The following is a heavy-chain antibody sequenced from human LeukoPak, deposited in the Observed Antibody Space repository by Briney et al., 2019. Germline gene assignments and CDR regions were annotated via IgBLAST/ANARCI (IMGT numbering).Heavy chain of an antibody. CDR2: TYYRSKWYN. J-gene: IGHJ4*02. CDR1: GDSVSSNSAA. CDR3: ARASTMGLVLTRAFDY. V-gene: IGHV6-1*01. D-gene: IGHD6-6*01. Sequence: SQTLSLTCAISGDSVSSNSAAWNWIRQSPSRGLEWLGRTYYRSKWYNDYAVSVKSRITINPDTSKNQFSLQLNSVTPEDTAVYYCARASTMGLVLTRAFDYWGQGTLVTVSS.